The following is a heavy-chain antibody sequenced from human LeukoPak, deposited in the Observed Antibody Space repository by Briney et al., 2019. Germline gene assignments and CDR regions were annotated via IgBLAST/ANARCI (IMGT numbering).Heavy chain of an antibody. J-gene: IGHJ4*02. Sequence: PSETLSLTCAVYGGSFSGYYWSWIRQPPGKGLEWIGEINHSGSTNYNPSLKSRVTMSVDTSKNQFSLKLSSVTAEDTAVYYCARGQSIVGATGDYWGQGTLVTVSS. V-gene: IGHV4-34*01. CDR3: ARGQSIVGATGDY. CDR1: GGSFSGYY. CDR2: INHSGST. D-gene: IGHD1-26*01.